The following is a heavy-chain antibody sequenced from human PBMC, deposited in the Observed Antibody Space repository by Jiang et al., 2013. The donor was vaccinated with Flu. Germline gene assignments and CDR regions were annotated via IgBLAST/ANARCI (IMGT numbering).Heavy chain of an antibody. D-gene: IGHD1-26*01. CDR1: GFSFRNYD. J-gene: IGHJ4*02. Sequence: VQLLESGGGLVQPGGSLRLSCAASGFSFRNYDMHWVRQGTGKGLEWVSAIGTGGNTFYSDSVKGRFSISRENAKSSVYLQMNSLRAGDTAVYYCASSFSGGFDSWGQGTLVTVAS. CDR2: IGTGGNT. V-gene: IGHV3-13*01. CDR3: ASSFSGGFDS.